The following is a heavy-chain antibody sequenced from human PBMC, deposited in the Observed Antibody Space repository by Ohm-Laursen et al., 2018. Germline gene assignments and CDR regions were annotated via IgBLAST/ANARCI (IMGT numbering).Heavy chain of an antibody. CDR2: ISSSSSYI. Sequence: SLRLSCAASGFTFSSYSMNWVRQAPGKGLEWVSSISSSSSYIYYADSVKGRFTISRDNAKNSLYLQMNSLRAEDTAVYYCAKRIVVRGAWYYLDYWGQGTLVTVSS. CDR3: AKRIVVRGAWYYLDY. J-gene: IGHJ4*02. V-gene: IGHV3-21*04. D-gene: IGHD3-10*01. CDR1: GFTFSSYS.